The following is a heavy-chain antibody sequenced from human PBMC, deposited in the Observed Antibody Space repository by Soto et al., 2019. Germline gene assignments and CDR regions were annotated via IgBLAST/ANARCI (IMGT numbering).Heavy chain of an antibody. CDR3: ASSAVALDAYNWFDP. CDR1: GYTFTSYY. CDR2: INPSGGST. V-gene: IGHV1-46*01. D-gene: IGHD6-19*01. J-gene: IGHJ5*02. Sequence: ASVKVSCKASGYTFTSYYMHWVRQAPGPGLEWMGIINPSGGSTSYAQKFKGRVTMTRDTSTSTVYMELSSLRSEDTAVYYCASSAVALDAYNWFDPWDKGTLVTVCS.